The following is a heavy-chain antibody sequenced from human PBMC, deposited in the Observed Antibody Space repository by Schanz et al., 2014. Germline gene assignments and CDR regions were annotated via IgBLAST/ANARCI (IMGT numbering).Heavy chain of an antibody. CDR1: GFTLNNAW. D-gene: IGHD3-10*01. J-gene: IGHJ4*02. V-gene: IGHV3-15*01. CDR3: TADLWFGAVWGVW. CDR2: IKSKTDGVTR. Sequence: EVQLLESGGGLVKPGGSLRLSCATSGFTLNNAWMNWVRQAPGKGLQWVARIKSKTDGVTRDYAAPVKGRFTISTDDSKNTVYLQMNSLQTEDTAVYYCTADLWFGAVWGVWWGQGTLXTVSS.